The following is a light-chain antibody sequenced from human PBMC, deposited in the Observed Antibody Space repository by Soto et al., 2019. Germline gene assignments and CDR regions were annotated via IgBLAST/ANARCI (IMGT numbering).Light chain of an antibody. CDR2: KAS. Sequence: DLQITHSPSTLSGSVGDRVTITCRASQTISSWLAWYQQKPGKAPKLLIYKASTLKSGAPSRFSGSGSGTEFTLTISSLQPDDFATYYCQQYNSYSEAFGQGTKVDI. CDR1: QTISSW. J-gene: IGKJ1*01. V-gene: IGKV1-5*03. CDR3: QQYNSYSEA.